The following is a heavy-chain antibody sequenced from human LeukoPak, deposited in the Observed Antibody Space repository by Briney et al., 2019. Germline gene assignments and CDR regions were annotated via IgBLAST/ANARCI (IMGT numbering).Heavy chain of an antibody. Sequence: GGSLRLSCAASGFTFSSYGMHWVRQAPGKGLEWVAVISYDGSNKYYADSVKGRFTISRDNSKNTLYLQMNSLRAEDTAVYYCAKVARHYDILTGYPDYWGQGTLVTASS. CDR3: AKVARHYDILTGYPDY. D-gene: IGHD3-9*01. V-gene: IGHV3-30*18. CDR2: ISYDGSNK. J-gene: IGHJ4*02. CDR1: GFTFSSYG.